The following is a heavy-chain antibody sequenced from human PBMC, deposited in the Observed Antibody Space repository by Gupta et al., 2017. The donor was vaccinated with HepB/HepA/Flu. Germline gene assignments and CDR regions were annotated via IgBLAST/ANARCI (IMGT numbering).Heavy chain of an antibody. CDR3: ARGAGRGGLDP. J-gene: IGHJ5*02. D-gene: IGHD3-16*01. Sequence: QVQLVQSGAEVKKPGASVKVSCKASGYTFTDDNMHWMRQAPGQGDEYLGWIYPKSGGTKYAQKFQGRVTMTRDVSISTVYMELSSLTSDDTAVYYCARGAGRGGLDPWGQGTLVTVSS. V-gene: IGHV1-2*02. CDR1: GYTFTDDN. CDR2: IYPKSGGT.